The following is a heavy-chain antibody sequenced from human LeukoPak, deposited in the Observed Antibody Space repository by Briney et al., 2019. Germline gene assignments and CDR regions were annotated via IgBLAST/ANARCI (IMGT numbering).Heavy chain of an antibody. D-gene: IGHD6-13*01. V-gene: IGHV4-59*01. CDR3: ARGPDSSSWYGGFDP. J-gene: IGHJ5*02. CDR1: GGSISSYY. CDR2: LSYSGST. Sequence: SETLSLTCTVSGGSISSYYWSWIRQPPGKGLEWIGYLSYSGSTNYNPSLKSRVTISVDTSKNQLSLKLSSVTAADTAVYYCARGPDSSSWYGGFDPWGHGTLVTVSS.